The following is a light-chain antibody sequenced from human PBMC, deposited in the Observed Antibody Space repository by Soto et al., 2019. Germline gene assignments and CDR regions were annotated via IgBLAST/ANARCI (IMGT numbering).Light chain of an antibody. Sequence: EIQLTQSPSFLSASVGDRVTITCRASQGIRSHLARYQQKPGKAPKLLIYAASTLQSGVPSRFSGSGSGTEFTLTISSLQPEDFATYYCQQLNSYPPWTFGQGTKVEIK. CDR3: QQLNSYPPWT. CDR1: QGIRSH. CDR2: AAS. J-gene: IGKJ1*01. V-gene: IGKV1-9*01.